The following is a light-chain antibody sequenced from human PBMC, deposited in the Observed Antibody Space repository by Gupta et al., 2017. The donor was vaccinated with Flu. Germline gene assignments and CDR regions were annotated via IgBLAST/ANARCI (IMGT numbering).Light chain of an antibody. J-gene: IGLJ2*01. Sequence: VTISCTGTRSDVGGYDYVSWYRQDPGKAPQLIIYEVTKRPSGVPDRFSGSRSGSAASLTVSGLQAEDEADYFCCSYAGGESRVFGGGTKLTVL. CDR1: RSDVGGYDY. CDR2: EVT. V-gene: IGLV2-8*01. CDR3: CSYAGGESRV.